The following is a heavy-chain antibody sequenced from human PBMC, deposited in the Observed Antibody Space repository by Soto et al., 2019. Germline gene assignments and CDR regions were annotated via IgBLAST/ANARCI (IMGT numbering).Heavy chain of an antibody. CDR3: ASFPELRYFDWLLPRYFDY. J-gene: IGHJ4*02. CDR1: GFTFSSYS. V-gene: IGHV3-21*01. D-gene: IGHD3-9*01. Sequence: EVQLVESGGGLVKPGGSLRLSCAASGFTFSSYSMNWVRQAPGKGLEWVSSISSSSSYIYYADSVKGRFTISRDNAKNSLSLQMNSLRAEDTAVYYCASFPELRYFDWLLPRYFDYLGQGTLVTVSS. CDR2: ISSSSSYI.